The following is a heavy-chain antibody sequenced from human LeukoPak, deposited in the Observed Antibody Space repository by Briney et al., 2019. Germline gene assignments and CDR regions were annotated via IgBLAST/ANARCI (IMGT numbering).Heavy chain of an antibody. CDR2: VTSSGST. CDR1: GFTFSSYA. J-gene: IGHJ4*02. Sequence: GGSLRLSCAASGFTFSSYAMSWVRQAPGKGLEWVSSVTSSGSTYYADSVKGRFTISRDNSKVTLYLQMNSLRAEDTAMYYCARDGCRSTSCYTSDHWGQGTLVTVSS. D-gene: IGHD2-2*02. V-gene: IGHV3-23*01. CDR3: ARDGCRSTSCYTSDH.